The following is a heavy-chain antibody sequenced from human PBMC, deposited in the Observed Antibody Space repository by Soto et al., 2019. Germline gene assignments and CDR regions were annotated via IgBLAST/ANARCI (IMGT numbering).Heavy chain of an antibody. Sequence: VGFLRLSCAASGFTFSSYGMHWVRQAPGKGLEWVAVISYDGSNKYYADSVKGRFTISRDNSKNTLYLQMNSLRAEDTAVYYCAKDRVPAAYYYYGMDVWGQGTTVTVSS. D-gene: IGHD2-2*01. V-gene: IGHV3-30*18. CDR2: ISYDGSNK. J-gene: IGHJ6*02. CDR3: AKDRVPAAYYYYGMDV. CDR1: GFTFSSYG.